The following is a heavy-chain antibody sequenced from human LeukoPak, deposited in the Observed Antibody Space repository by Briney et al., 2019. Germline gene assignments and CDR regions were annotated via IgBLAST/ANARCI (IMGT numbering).Heavy chain of an antibody. CDR2: IRYDGSNK. J-gene: IGHJ4*02. V-gene: IGHV3-30*02. D-gene: IGHD1-26*01. CDR3: AKSASGSYYLYFDY. Sequence: GGSLRLSCAASGFTFSSYGMHWVRQAPGKGPEWVAFIRYDGSNKYYADSVKGRFTISRDNSKNTLYLQMNSLRAEDTAVYYCAKSASGSYYLYFDYWGQGTLVTVSS. CDR1: GFTFSSYG.